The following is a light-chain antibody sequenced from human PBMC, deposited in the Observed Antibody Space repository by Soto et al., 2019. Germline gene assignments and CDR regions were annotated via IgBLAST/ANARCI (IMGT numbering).Light chain of an antibody. J-gene: IGKJ1*01. Sequence: EIVLTQSPATLSLSPGERATLSCRASQSVSSYLAWYQQKPGQAPRLLIYDASNRATGLPARFSGSGSGTDFTLTISSLGPEDFAVYYCQQRSNWSSWTFGQGTKVDIK. CDR1: QSVSSY. V-gene: IGKV3-11*01. CDR3: QQRSNWSSWT. CDR2: DAS.